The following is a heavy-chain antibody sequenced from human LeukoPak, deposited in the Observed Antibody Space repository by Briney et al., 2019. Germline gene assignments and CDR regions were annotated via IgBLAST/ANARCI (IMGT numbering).Heavy chain of an antibody. Sequence: GRSLRLSCAASGFTFSSYGMHWVRQAPGKGLEWVAVIWYDGSNKYYADSVKGRFTTSRDNSKNTLYLQMNSLRAEDTAVYYCAKGGDFWSGPQFDYWGQGTLVTVSS. V-gene: IGHV3-33*06. CDR1: GFTFSSYG. D-gene: IGHD3-3*01. J-gene: IGHJ4*02. CDR3: AKGGDFWSGPQFDY. CDR2: IWYDGSNK.